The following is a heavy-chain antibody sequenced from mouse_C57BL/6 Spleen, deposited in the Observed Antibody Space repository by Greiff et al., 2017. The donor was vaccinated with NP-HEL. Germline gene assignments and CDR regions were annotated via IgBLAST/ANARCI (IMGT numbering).Heavy chain of an antibody. CDR2: IYPGDGDT. Sequence: VQLQQSGAELVKPGASVKISCKASGYAFSSYWMNWVKQRPGKGLEWIGQIYPGDGDTNYNGKFKGKATLTADKSSSTAYMQLSSLTSEDAAVYCGARRGALSTTVDDWGQGTTLTVSS. J-gene: IGHJ2*01. CDR3: ARRGALSTTVDD. V-gene: IGHV1-80*01. CDR1: GYAFSSYW. D-gene: IGHD1-1*01.